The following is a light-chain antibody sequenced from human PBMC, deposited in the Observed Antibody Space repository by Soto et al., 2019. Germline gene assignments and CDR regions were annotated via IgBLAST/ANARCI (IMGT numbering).Light chain of an antibody. CDR3: AMWDDGLNGHV. CDR1: SSNIGGHA. Sequence: QAVVTQPPSASGTPGQRVTISCSGSSSNIGGHAVNWYQQLPGTAPKLLIYSNNKRPSGVPDRFSGSKSGTSASLAISGLQSEDEADYYCAMWDDGLNGHVFGEGTQLTVL. CDR2: SNN. J-gene: IGLJ7*01. V-gene: IGLV1-44*01.